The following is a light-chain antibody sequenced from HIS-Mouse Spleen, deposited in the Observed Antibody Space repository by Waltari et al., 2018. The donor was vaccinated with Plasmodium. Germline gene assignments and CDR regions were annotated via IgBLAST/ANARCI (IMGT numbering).Light chain of an antibody. CDR3: SSDAGSNKLV. Sequence: QSALTQPPSASGSPGQSVTISCTGTSSDVGGYNYVSWYQQHPGKAPKLMIYEFSKRPSGVPDRFSGSKSGNTAALTVSGLQAEDEADYYCSSDAGSNKLVFGGGTKLTVL. CDR2: EFS. J-gene: IGLJ2*01. CDR1: SSDVGGYNY. V-gene: IGLV2-8*01.